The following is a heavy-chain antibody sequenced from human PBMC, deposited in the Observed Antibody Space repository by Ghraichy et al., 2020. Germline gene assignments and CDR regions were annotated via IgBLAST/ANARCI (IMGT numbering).Heavy chain of an antibody. V-gene: IGHV3-7*01. CDR1: GFTFSSYW. D-gene: IGHD5-24*01. CDR3: AREDPRDGYNLNLDY. CDR2: IKQDGSEK. J-gene: IGHJ4*02. Sequence: GESLNISCAASGFTFSSYWMSWVRQAPGKGLEWVANIKQDGSEKYYVDSVKGRFTISRDNAKNSLYLQMNSLRAEDTAVYYCAREDPRDGYNLNLDYWGQGTLVTVSS.